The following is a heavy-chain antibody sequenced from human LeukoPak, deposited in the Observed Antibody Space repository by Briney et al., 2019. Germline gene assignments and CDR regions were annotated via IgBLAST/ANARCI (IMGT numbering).Heavy chain of an antibody. V-gene: IGHV5-51*01. D-gene: IGHD2-2*01. J-gene: IGHJ3*02. Sequence: GGGLQISSKGSGYSFTSYWIGWVRPVPGKGREWRGIIYSGEFDTRYSPSFQRQGTISADKSISTAYLQWSSLKASDTAMYYCARHGLCSSTGCDAFDIWGQGTMVTVSS. CDR2: IYSGEFDT. CDR3: ARHGLCSSTGCDAFDI. CDR1: GYSFTSYW.